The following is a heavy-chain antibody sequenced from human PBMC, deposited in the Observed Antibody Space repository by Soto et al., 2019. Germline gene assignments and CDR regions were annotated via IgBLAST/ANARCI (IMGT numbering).Heavy chain of an antibody. CDR3: ARTIAVGGDY. CDR2: IYYSGST. Sequence: PSETLSLTCTVSGGSISSSSYYWGWIRQPPGKGLEWIGSIYYSGSTYYNTSLKNRVTISVDTSKNQFSLQLNSVTPEDTAVYYCARTIAVGGDYWSQGTLVTVSS. V-gene: IGHV4-39*01. J-gene: IGHJ4*02. D-gene: IGHD6-19*01. CDR1: GGSISSSSYY.